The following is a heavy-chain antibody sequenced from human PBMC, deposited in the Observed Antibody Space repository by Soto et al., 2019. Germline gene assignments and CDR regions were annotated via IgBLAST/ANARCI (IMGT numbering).Heavy chain of an antibody. Sequence: PSQTLSLTCAISGDSVSSISAAWNWIRQSPSRGLEWLERTYSLSQWYNDYAVSVKSRITINPDTSKHHFSLQQNCVTPEDTAVCYCARDAGLKRDCSSTSCYTGYYLYGSDVWGQGTTATASS. J-gene: IGHJ6*02. D-gene: IGHD2-2*02. CDR2: TYSLSQWYN. CDR3: ARDAGLKRDCSSTSCYTGYYLYGSDV. V-gene: IGHV6-1*01. CDR1: GDSVSSISAA.